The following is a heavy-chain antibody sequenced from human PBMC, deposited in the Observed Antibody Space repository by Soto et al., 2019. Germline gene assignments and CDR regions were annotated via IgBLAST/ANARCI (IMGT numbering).Heavy chain of an antibody. CDR2: ISYDGSNK. Sequence: PGGSLRLSCAASGFTFSSYGMHWVRQAPGKGLEWVAVISYDGSNKYYADSVKGRFTISRDNSKNTLYLQMNSLRAEDTAVYYCAKGPSSWKYYFDHWGHGTLATDSS. CDR1: GFTFSSYG. J-gene: IGHJ4*01. CDR3: AKGPSSWKYYFDH. V-gene: IGHV3-30*18. D-gene: IGHD6-13*01.